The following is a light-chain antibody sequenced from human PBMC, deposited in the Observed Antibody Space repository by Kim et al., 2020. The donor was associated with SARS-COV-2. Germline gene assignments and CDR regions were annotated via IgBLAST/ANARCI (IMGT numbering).Light chain of an antibody. CDR3: EKYNKWPRLT. CDR2: GAS. Sequence: EIVLTQCPATLSVSPGERATLSCRASQSVSSILAWYQQKHGQAPRLIIYGASTRATGIPDRFSGSGSGTEFTLTISTLQSEDFAVYYCEKYNKWPRLTSGGGTKGNIK. CDR1: QSVSSI. V-gene: IGKV3-15*01. J-gene: IGKJ4*01.